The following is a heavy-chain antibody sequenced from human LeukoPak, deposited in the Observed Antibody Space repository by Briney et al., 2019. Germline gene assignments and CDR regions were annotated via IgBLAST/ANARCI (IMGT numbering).Heavy chain of an antibody. CDR1: GFTFSSYA. J-gene: IGHJ4*01. CDR3: ARSGFGGASDY. D-gene: IGHD3-16*01. V-gene: IGHV3-21*01. Sequence: PGRSLRLSCAASGFTFSSYAMHWVRQAPGKGLEWVSSISSSSSYIYYADSVKGRFTISRDNAKNSLYLQMNSLRAEDTAVYYCARSGFGGASDYWGHGTLVTVSS. CDR2: ISSSSSYI.